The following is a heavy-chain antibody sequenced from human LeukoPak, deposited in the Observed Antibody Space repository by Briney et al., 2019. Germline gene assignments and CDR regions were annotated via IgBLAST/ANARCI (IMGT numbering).Heavy chain of an antibody. V-gene: IGHV3-74*01. CDR2: ISPTGSTT. J-gene: IGHJ4*02. Sequence: GGSLRLSCTASGFSFSGHWMHWAGQLPGKGLVWVSRISPTGSTTSYADSVKGRFTVSRDNAKNTLYLQVNNLRAEDTAVYYCARGPNSNWSGLDFWGQGTLLTVSS. CDR3: ARGPNSNWSGLDF. D-gene: IGHD6-6*01. CDR1: GFSFSGHW.